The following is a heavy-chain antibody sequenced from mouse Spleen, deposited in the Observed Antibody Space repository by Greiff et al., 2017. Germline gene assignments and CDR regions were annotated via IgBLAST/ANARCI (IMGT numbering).Heavy chain of an antibody. Sequence: EVQVVESGGGLVQPGGSRKLSCAASGFTFSSFGMHWVRQAPEKGLEWVAYISSGSSTIYYADTVKGRFTISRDNPKNTLFLQMTSLRSEDTAMYYCARSTSAWFAYWGQGTLVTVSA. CDR1: GFTFSSFG. V-gene: IGHV5-17*02. J-gene: IGHJ3*01. D-gene: IGHD6-1*01. CDR2: ISSGSSTI. CDR3: ARSTSAWFAY.